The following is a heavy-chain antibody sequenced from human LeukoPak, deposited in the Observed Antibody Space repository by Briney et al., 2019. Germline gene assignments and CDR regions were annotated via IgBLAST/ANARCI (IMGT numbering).Heavy chain of an antibody. J-gene: IGHJ4*02. D-gene: IGHD3-22*01. CDR3: AKDLGFRGYYTLDN. CDR1: GFTFSSYG. Sequence: GGSLRLSCEVSGFTFSSYGMHWVRQAPGKGLEWVAAITYEGIEKNYADSVKGRFTISRDNSKNTLYLQMNTMRTEDTAVYYCAKDLGFRGYYTLDNWGQGTLVIVSS. CDR2: ITYEGIEK. V-gene: IGHV3-30*18.